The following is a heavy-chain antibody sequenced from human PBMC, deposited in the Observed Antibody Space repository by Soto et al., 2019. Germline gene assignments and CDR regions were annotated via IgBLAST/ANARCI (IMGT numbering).Heavy chain of an antibody. D-gene: IGHD4-17*01. CDR3: ATSSGSLKPYGDYYYDGMDV. Sequence: ASVKVSCKVSGYTLTELSMHWVRQAPGKGLERMGGFDPEDGETIYAQKFQGRVTMTEDTSTDTAYMELSSLRSEDTAVYYCATSSGSLKPYGDYYYDGMDVWGQGTTVTVSS. CDR1: GYTLTELS. J-gene: IGHJ6*02. V-gene: IGHV1-24*01. CDR2: FDPEDGET.